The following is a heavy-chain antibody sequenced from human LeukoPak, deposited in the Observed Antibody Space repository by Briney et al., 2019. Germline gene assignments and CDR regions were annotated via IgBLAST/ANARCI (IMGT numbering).Heavy chain of an antibody. CDR2: IYYSGST. CDR3: ARHSSLLLWFGGFDP. CDR1: GGSISSSSYY. D-gene: IGHD3-10*01. J-gene: IGHJ5*02. V-gene: IGHV4-39*01. Sequence: PSETLSLTCTVSGGSISSSSYYWGWIRQPPGKGLEWIGSIYYSGSTYYNPSLKSRVTISADTSKNQFSLKLSSVTAADTAVYYCARHSSLLLWFGGFDPWGQGTLVTVSS.